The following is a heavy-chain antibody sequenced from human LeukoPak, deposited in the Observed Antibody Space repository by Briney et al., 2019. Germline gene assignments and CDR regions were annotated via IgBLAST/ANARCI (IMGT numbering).Heavy chain of an antibody. J-gene: IGHJ2*01. CDR1: GGSISSGGYY. V-gene: IGHV4-31*03. CDR2: IYYSGST. CDR3: ARLRLEVWYFDL. Sequence: SETLSLTCTVSGGSISSGGYYWSWIRQHPGTGLEWLAYIYYSGSTYYNPSLKSRVTISVDTSKNQFSLKLSSVTAADTAVYYCARLRLEVWYFDLWGRGTLVTVSS.